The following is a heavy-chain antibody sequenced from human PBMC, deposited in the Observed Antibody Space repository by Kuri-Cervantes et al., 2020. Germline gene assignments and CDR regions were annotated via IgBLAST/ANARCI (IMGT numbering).Heavy chain of an antibody. J-gene: IGHJ4*02. CDR2: ISGSGGST. Sequence: GGSLRLSCPASGFTFSSYAMSWVRQAPGKGLEWVSAISGSGGSTYYADSVKGRFTISRDNSKNTLYLQMNSLRAEDTAVYYCARDDISGSSLGSYYFDYWGQGTLVTVSS. CDR1: GFTFSSYA. V-gene: IGHV3-23*01. D-gene: IGHD1-26*01. CDR3: ARDDISGSSLGSYYFDY.